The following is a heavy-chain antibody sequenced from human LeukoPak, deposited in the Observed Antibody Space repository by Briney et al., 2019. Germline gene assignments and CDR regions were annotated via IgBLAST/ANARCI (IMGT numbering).Heavy chain of an antibody. J-gene: IGHJ4*02. CDR3: AREGYDFWSGYYRVSRPNDY. V-gene: IGHV3-7*01. D-gene: IGHD3-3*01. CDR2: IKQDGSEK. Sequence: GGSLRLSCAASGFTFSSYWMSWVRQAPGKGLEWVANIKQDGSEKYYVDSVKGRFTISRDNAKNSLYLQMNSLRAEDTAVYYCAREGYDFWSGYYRVSRPNDYWGQGTLVTVSS. CDR1: GFTFSSYW.